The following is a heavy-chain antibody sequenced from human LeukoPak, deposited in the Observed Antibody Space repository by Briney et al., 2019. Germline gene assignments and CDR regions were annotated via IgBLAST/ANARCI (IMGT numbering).Heavy chain of an antibody. V-gene: IGHV1-2*02. CDR2: INPNSGGT. J-gene: IGHJ6*03. Sequence: ASVKVSCKASGYTFTGYYMHWVRQAPGQGHEWMGWINPNSGGTNYAQKVQGRVTITRDRSISTADKELSSLRSDDTAVYYCARVGARITIFGVVLEDYMGVWGKGTTVTVSS. D-gene: IGHD3-3*01. CDR3: ARVGARITIFGVVLEDYMGV. CDR1: GYTFTGYY.